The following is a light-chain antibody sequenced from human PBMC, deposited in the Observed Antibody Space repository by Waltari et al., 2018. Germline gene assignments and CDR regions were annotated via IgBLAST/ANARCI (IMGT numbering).Light chain of an antibody. Sequence: QSALTQTASVSGSPGQSLTISCTGTSSDIGSFNLVSWYQQHPRKDPKLMIYEISQRPSGVSNRFSGSKSANTASLTISGLQAEDEADYYCCSYAGTIPFVFGTGTKVTVL. V-gene: IGLV2-23*02. CDR2: EIS. CDR3: CSYAGTIPFV. J-gene: IGLJ1*01. CDR1: SSDIGSFNL.